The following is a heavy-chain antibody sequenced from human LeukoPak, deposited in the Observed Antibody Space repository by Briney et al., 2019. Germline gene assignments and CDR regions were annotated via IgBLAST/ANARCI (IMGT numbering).Heavy chain of an antibody. CDR1: GFTFSSYS. CDR3: ARSLTRSSWYGYY. J-gene: IGHJ4*02. D-gene: IGHD6-13*01. Sequence: GGSLRLSCAASGFTFSSYSMNWVRQAPGKGLEWVAVIWYDGSNKYYADSVKGRFTISRDNSKNTLYLQMNSLRAEDTAVYYCARSLTRSSWYGYYWGQGTLVTVSS. CDR2: IWYDGSNK. V-gene: IGHV3-33*08.